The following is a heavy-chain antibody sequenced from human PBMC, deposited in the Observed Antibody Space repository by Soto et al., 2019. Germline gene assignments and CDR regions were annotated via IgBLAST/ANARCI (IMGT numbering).Heavy chain of an antibody. V-gene: IGHV4-59*01. CDR2: ISYTVDA. CDR3: VGSLMSRAMESFDY. D-gene: IGHD5-18*01. Sequence: HVQLQESGPGLVKPSEPLSLTCSVSAGSISRYYWGWVRQSPGEGLEWIAHISYTVDASYNPSLKSRVTISLDTSNNQIALRLMSVTAADTAVYYCVGSLMSRAMESFDYWGQGTLVTVTS. CDR1: AGSISRYY. J-gene: IGHJ4*02.